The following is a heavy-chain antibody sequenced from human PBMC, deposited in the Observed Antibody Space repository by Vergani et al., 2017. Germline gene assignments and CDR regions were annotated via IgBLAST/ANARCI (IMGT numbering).Heavy chain of an antibody. CDR1: GFTFSSHA. CDR2: IKNNGDST. V-gene: IGHV3-23*01. Sequence: EVQLLQSEGAVVQPGGSLSLSCVASGFTFSSHAMLWGRQCHGQGLEGVSSIKNNGDSTNYADSVKGRFTISRDNSKNTLYLQMNSLRVEDTAVYCCGRVSDNYNWGQGTLVTVSS. CDR3: GRVSDNYN. J-gene: IGHJ4*02. D-gene: IGHD5-24*01.